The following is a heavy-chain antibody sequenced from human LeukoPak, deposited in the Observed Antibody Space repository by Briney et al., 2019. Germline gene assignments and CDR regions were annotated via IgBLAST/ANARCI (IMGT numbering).Heavy chain of an antibody. V-gene: IGHV5-51*01. CDR1: GYMFPNYW. CDR2: INPGDSET. D-gene: IGHD4/OR15-4a*01. CDR3: ARLRIVLTLYAAFDI. J-gene: IGHJ3*02. Sequence: GESLKISCEVSGYMFPNYWIGWMRQMPGKGLEWMGIINPGDSETRYSPSFEGQVTISADKFISTVYLKWSSLKASDTAMYYCARLRIVLTLYAAFDIWGQGTEVTVSS.